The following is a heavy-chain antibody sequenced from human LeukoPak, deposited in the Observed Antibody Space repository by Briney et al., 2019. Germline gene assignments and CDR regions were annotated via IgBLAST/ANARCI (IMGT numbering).Heavy chain of an antibody. CDR3: VLPFWGYGGLDY. Sequence: ASVKVSCKASGYTFTSYGISWVRQAPGQGLEWMGWISAYNGNTNYAQKLQGRVTMTTDTSTSTAYMELRSLRSDDTAVYYCVLPFWGYGGLDYWGQGTLVTVSS. D-gene: IGHD4-23*01. CDR2: ISAYNGNT. J-gene: IGHJ4*02. CDR1: GYTFTSYG. V-gene: IGHV1-18*01.